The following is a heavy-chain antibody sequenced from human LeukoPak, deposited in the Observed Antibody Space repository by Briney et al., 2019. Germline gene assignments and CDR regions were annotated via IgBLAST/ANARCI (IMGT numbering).Heavy chain of an antibody. D-gene: IGHD3-10*01. J-gene: IGHJ6*03. CDR2: IDTDGSST. CDR3: ARAPARMVRGVISEGDYYYMDV. CDR1: GFTFSSYW. Sequence: QSGGSLRLSCAASGFTFSSYWMHWVRQTPEKGLVWVSRIDTDGSSTIYADSVKGRFTISRDNAKNSLYLQMSSLRAEDTAVYYCARAPARMVRGVISEGDYYYMDVWGKGTTVTVSS. V-gene: IGHV3-74*01.